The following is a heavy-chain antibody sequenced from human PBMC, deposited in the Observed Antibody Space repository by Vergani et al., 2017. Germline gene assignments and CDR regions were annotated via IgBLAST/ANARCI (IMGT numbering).Heavy chain of an antibody. D-gene: IGHD3-9*01. CDR3: ARADILTGWSWFDP. V-gene: IGHV3-21*01. CDR1: GFTFSSYS. Sequence: EVQLVESGGGLVKPGGSLRLSCAASGFTFSSYSMNWVRQAPGKGLEWVSSISSISSYTYYADSVKGRFTISRDNAKNSLYLQMNSLRAEDTAVYYCARADILTGWSWFDPWGQGTLVTVSS. CDR2: ISSISSYT. J-gene: IGHJ5*02.